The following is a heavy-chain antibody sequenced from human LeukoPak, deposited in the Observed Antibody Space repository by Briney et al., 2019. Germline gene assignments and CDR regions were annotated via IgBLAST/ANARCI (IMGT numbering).Heavy chain of an antibody. J-gene: IGHJ4*02. V-gene: IGHV1-24*01. Sequence: ASVKVSCKVSGDTLTELSTHWVRQAPRKGLEWMGGFDPEHGEMIYAQKLQGRVTMPEDRSTDTAYMELSSLRSEDTAVYYCATGGPWDLLKYWGQGTLVTVSS. D-gene: IGHD3-9*01. CDR2: FDPEHGEM. CDR1: GDTLTELS. CDR3: ATGGPWDLLKY.